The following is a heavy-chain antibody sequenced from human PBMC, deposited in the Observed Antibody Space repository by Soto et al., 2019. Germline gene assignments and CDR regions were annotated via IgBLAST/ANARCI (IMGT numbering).Heavy chain of an antibody. CDR3: AKSLEVVYYYYGMDV. Sequence: QVQLVESGGGMVQPGRSLRLSCAASGFTFSSYGMHWVRQAPGKGLEWVAVISYDGSNKYYADSVKGRFTISRDNSKNTLYLQMNSLRAEDTAVYYCAKSLEVVYYYYGMDVWGQGTTVTVSS. CDR2: ISYDGSNK. CDR1: GFTFSSYG. V-gene: IGHV3-30*18. J-gene: IGHJ6*02.